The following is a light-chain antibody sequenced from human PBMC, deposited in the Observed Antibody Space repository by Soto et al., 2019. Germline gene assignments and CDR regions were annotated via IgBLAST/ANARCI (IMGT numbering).Light chain of an antibody. CDR2: KAS. J-gene: IGKJ3*01. CDR1: QSISSW. V-gene: IGKV1-5*03. CDR3: QQYRGT. Sequence: DIQMTQSPSTLSASVGDRVTITCRASQSISSWVAWYQQKPGKAPKLLIYKASDLERGVPSRFSGGGSGTEFTLTISSLPPDDFATYYCQQYRGTFGPGTTVDVK.